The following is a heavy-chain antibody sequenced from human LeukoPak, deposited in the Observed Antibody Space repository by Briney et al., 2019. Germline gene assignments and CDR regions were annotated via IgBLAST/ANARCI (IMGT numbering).Heavy chain of an antibody. Sequence: SGGSLRLSCAASGFTVSSNYMSWVRQVPGKGLEWVSVIYSGGSTYYADSVKGRFTISRDNSKNTLYLQMNSLRAEDTAVYYCAREIIQLPGYDYGGQETRVTVSS. CDR1: GFTVSSNY. CDR2: IYSGGST. V-gene: IGHV3-53*01. CDR3: AREIIQLPGYDY. J-gene: IGHJ4*02. D-gene: IGHD5-18*01.